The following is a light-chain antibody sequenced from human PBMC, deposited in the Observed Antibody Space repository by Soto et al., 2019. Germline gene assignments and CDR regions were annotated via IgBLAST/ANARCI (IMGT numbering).Light chain of an antibody. CDR3: EVSADGLGAWI. J-gene: IGLJ3*02. Sequence: QSVLTQSPSASGTPGQRVTMSCSGSRSNIGSNYVSWYQQLPGTVPPLLMYDSNERPLAVADRVSGSKSGTSASMAISRLQSEAEDHYDCEVSADGLGAWIFGGGTKLTVL. V-gene: IGLV1-47*02. CDR2: DSN. CDR1: RSNIGSNY.